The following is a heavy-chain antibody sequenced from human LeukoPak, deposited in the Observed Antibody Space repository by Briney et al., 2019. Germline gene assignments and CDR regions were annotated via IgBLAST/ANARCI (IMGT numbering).Heavy chain of an antibody. CDR2: INPNSGGT. J-gene: IGHJ4*02. Sequence: ASVKVSCKASGYTFTGYYMHWVRQAPGQGLEWMGWINPNSGGTNYAQKFQGRVTMTRDTSISSAYMELSRLRSDDTAVYYCARGVSRDGYNSLYYFDYWGQGTLVTVSS. D-gene: IGHD5-24*01. CDR3: ARGVSRDGYNSLYYFDY. V-gene: IGHV1-2*02. CDR1: GYTFTGYY.